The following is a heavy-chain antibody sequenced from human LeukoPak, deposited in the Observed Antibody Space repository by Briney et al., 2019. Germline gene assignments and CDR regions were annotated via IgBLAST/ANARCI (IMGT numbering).Heavy chain of an antibody. CDR1: GFTFSSDS. V-gene: IGHV3-21*01. J-gene: IGHJ4*02. Sequence: PGGSLRLSCAASGFTFSSDSMNWVRQAPGKGLDWVSSISSSSSYIYYADSVKSRFTISRDNAKNSLYLQMNSLRAEDTAVYYCAREGIVVVPAADTYFDYWGQGTLVTVSS. CDR3: AREGIVVVPAADTYFDY. D-gene: IGHD2-2*01. CDR2: ISSSSSYI.